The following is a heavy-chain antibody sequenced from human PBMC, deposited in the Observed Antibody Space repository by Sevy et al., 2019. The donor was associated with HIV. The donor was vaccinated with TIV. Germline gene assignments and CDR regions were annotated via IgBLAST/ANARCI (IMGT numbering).Heavy chain of an antibody. Sequence: GGSLRLSCAASGFTVSSNYMSWVRQAPGKGLEWVSVIYSGGSTYYADSVKGRFSISRDNSKNTQYLQMNSLRAEDTAVYYCARDTPRCYGSVSDAFDIWGQGTMVTVSS. J-gene: IGHJ3*02. CDR2: IYSGGST. D-gene: IGHD3-10*01. CDR3: ARDTPRCYGSVSDAFDI. CDR1: GFTVSSNY. V-gene: IGHV3-53*01.